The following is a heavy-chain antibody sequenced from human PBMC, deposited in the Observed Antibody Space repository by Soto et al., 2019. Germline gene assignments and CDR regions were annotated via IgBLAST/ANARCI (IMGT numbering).Heavy chain of an antibody. CDR2: IYPGDSDT. J-gene: IGHJ5*02. CDR3: ARGRYCSSTSGSNWFDP. CDR1: GYSFTSYW. D-gene: IGHD2-2*01. V-gene: IGHV5-51*01. Sequence: GESLKISCKGSGYSFTSYWIGWVRQMPGKGLEWMGIIYPGDSDTRYSPSFQGQVTISADKSISTAYLQWSSLKASDTAMYYCARGRYCSSTSGSNWFDPWGQGTLVTVSS.